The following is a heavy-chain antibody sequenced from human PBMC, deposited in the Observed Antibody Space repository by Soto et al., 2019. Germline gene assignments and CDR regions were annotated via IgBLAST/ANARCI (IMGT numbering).Heavy chain of an antibody. J-gene: IGHJ3*02. V-gene: IGHV3-11*05. CDR3: ARYCSGGSCYSDAFDI. D-gene: IGHD2-15*01. Sequence: QVQLVESGGGLVKPGGSLRLSCAASGFTFSDYYMSWIRQAPGKGLEWVSYISSSSSYTNYADSVKGRFTISRDNAKNAQYLKTNSLRAEDTAVYYCARYCSGGSCYSDAFDIWGQGTMVTVSS. CDR2: ISSSSSYT. CDR1: GFTFSDYY.